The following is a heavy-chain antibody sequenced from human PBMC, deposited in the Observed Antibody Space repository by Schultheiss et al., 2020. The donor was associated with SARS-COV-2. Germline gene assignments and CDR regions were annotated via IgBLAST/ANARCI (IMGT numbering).Heavy chain of an antibody. V-gene: IGHV1-69*06. CDR2: IIPIFGTA. CDR3: ARETSSGWLIFDY. J-gene: IGHJ4*02. CDR1: GGTFSSYA. D-gene: IGHD6-19*01. Sequence: SVKVSCKASGGTFSSYAISWVRQAPGQGLEWMGGIIPIFGTANYAQKFQGRVTITADKSTSTAYMELSSLRSDDTAVYYCARETSSGWLIFDYWGQGTLVTVSS.